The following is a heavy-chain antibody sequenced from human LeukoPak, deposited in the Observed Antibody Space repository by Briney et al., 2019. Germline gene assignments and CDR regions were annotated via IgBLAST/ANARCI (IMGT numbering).Heavy chain of an antibody. Sequence: GGALTLSCAASGFTFRSYGMQWVRQTPGKGPEGVAVVAHDGTVKYYAASVEGRYPLSRENPKSMVFLKMNTLRVEHTAVYHCAKEATPQRASYLDYWGQGALVTVPP. CDR2: VAHDGTVK. D-gene: IGHD5-12*01. J-gene: IGHJ4*02. CDR1: GFTFRSYG. V-gene: IGHV3-30*18. CDR3: AKEATPQRASYLDY.